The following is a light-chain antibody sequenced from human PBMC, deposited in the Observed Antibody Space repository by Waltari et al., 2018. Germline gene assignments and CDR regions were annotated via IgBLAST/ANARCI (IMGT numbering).Light chain of an antibody. CDR2: WAS. V-gene: IGKV4-1*01. CDR3: QQYNRAPYT. CDR1: QSVLYSSNNKNY. Sequence: DVVMTQSPDSLAVSLGERATINCKSSQSVLYSSNNKNYLAWYQQKPGQPPKLLIYWASIRESGVPDRFSGSGSGTDFTLTISSLQAEDVAVYYCQQYNRAPYTFGQGTKLEIK. J-gene: IGKJ2*01.